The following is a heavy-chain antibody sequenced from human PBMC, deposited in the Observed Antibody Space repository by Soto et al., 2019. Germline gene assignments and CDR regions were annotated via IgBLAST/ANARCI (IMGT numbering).Heavy chain of an antibody. J-gene: IGHJ6*02. CDR2: IIPIFGTA. V-gene: IGHV1-69*13. D-gene: IGHD1-26*01. CDR3: ARGYGSYYYYYGMYV. Sequence: SVKVSCRASGGTFSSYAISWVRQAPGQGLEWMGGIIPIFGTANYAQKFQGRVTITADESTSTAYMELSSLRSEDTAVYYCARGYGSYYYYYGMYVWGQGTTVTVSS. CDR1: GGTFSSYA.